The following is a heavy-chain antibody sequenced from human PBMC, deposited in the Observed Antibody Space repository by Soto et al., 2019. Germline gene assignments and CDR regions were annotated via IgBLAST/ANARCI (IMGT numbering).Heavy chain of an antibody. Sequence: GGSLRLSCAASGFTFSSYAMHWVRQAPGKGLEWVAVISYDGSNKYYADSVKGRFTISRDNSKNTLYLQMNSLRAEDTAVYYCARDRLHYYYVWGSYRSPSHGCGAFDIWGQGTMVTVSS. CDR3: ARDRLHYYYVWGSYRSPSHGCGAFDI. CDR2: ISYDGSNK. J-gene: IGHJ3*02. CDR1: GFTFSSYA. V-gene: IGHV3-30-3*01. D-gene: IGHD3-16*02.